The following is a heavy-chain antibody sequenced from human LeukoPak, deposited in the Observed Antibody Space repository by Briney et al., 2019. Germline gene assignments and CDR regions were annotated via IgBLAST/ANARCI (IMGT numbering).Heavy chain of an antibody. Sequence: SETLSLTCTGSGGSISSHYWSWIRQPPGKGLEWIGYISYSGSTDYNPSLKSRVTISVDTSKNQFSLKLSSVTAADTAVYYCAREGGSGTYGWFDPWGQGTLVTVSS. CDR1: GGSISSHY. D-gene: IGHD1-26*01. J-gene: IGHJ5*02. V-gene: IGHV4-59*11. CDR3: AREGGSGTYGWFDP. CDR2: ISYSGST.